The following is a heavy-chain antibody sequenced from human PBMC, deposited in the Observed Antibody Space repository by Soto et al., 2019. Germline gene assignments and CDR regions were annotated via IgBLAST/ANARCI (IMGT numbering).Heavy chain of an antibody. CDR2: IYYSGST. CDR1: GGSISSGDYY. J-gene: IGHJ4*02. D-gene: IGHD3-3*01. CDR3: ARVVTIFGVVTYLDY. Sequence: SETLSLTCTVSGGSISSGDYYWSWIRQPPGKGLEWIGYIYYSGSTYYNPSLESRVTISVDTSKNQFSLKLSSVTAADTAVYYCARVVTIFGVVTYLDYWGQGTLVTVSS. V-gene: IGHV4-30-4*01.